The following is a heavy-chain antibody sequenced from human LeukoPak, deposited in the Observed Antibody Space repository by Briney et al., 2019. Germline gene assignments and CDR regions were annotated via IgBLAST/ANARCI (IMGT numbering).Heavy chain of an antibody. Sequence: SETLSLTCAVYGGSFSGYYWSWIRQPPGKGLEWIGEINHSGSTNYNPSLKSRVTISVDTSKNQFSLKLSSVTAADTAVYYCARVRCTAMVRGKVYYYGMDVWGQGTTVTVSS. V-gene: IGHV4-34*01. CDR2: INHSGST. CDR1: GGSFSGYY. D-gene: IGHD5-18*01. J-gene: IGHJ6*02. CDR3: ARVRCTAMVRGKVYYYGMDV.